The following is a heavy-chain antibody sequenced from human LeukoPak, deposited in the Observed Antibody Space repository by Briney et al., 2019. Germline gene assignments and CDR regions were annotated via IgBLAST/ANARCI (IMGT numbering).Heavy chain of an antibody. CDR2: IYYSGGT. V-gene: IGHV4-39*01. Sequence: KPSETPPLTCTVSGGSISSSSYYWGWIRQPPGKGLEWIGTIYYSGGTYYNPSLDSRVTISVDTSKNQFSLRLSSVTAADAAVYYCARHAYRSGWLDFWGQGTLVTVSS. J-gene: IGHJ4*02. CDR1: GGSISSSSYY. D-gene: IGHD6-19*01. CDR3: ARHAYRSGWLDF.